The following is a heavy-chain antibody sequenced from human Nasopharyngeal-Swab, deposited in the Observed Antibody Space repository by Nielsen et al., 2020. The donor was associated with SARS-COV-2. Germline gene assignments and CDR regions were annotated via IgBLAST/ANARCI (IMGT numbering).Heavy chain of an antibody. V-gene: IGHV3-74*03. Sequence: CPVPCFTFTAYWMHWLRHSPGNGPLSLSRLHNDWSSTTYADSVRGRFTISRDNARNTLFLQLHSLRAEDTAVYYCASESYSWSWYGPDYWGQGTQVTVSS. CDR2: LHNDWSST. D-gene: IGHD1-26*01. CDR1: CFTFTAYW. CDR3: ASESYSWSWYGPDY. J-gene: IGHJ4*02.